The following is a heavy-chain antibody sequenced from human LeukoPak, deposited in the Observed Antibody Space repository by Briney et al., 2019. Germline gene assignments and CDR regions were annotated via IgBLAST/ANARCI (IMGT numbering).Heavy chain of an antibody. J-gene: IGHJ3*02. V-gene: IGHV3-21*01. CDR3: ARGRDYYGRHDAFDI. Sequence: GGSLRLSCVASGFTFSDYSMNWVRQAPGRGLEWVSFMSGSSTYIYYADSLKGRFTISRDNSKNSLYLQMNSLRAEDTAVYYCARGRDYYGRHDAFDIWGQGTMVTVSS. CDR1: GFTFSDYS. D-gene: IGHD3-3*01. CDR2: MSGSSTYI.